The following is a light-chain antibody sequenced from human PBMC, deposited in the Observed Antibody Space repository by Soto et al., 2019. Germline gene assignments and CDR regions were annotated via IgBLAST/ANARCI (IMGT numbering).Light chain of an antibody. CDR2: GAS. CDR3: QQYNNWPPIT. CDR1: QSVNNN. J-gene: IGKJ5*01. Sequence: QSPRTLSLSPGEGVTLSCRASQSVNNNFLSWYQQKPGQAPRLLIYGASTRATGIPARFSGSGSGTEFTLTISSLQSEDFAVYYCQQYNNWPPITFGQGTRLEI. V-gene: IGKV3-15*01.